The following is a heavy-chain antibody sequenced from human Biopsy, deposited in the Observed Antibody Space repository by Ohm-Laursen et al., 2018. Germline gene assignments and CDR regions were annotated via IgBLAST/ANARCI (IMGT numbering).Heavy chain of an antibody. Sequence: SLRLPCAASGFTFDDYAMHWVRQAPGKGLEWVSGITWNSGSIGYADSVKGRFSIFRDNAKHSLYLQMNSLRAEDTALYYCAKDLGQVTAAIGYWGQGTLVTVSS. CDR3: AKDLGQVTAAIGY. J-gene: IGHJ4*02. D-gene: IGHD2-21*02. CDR1: GFTFDDYA. CDR2: ITWNSGSI. V-gene: IGHV3-9*01.